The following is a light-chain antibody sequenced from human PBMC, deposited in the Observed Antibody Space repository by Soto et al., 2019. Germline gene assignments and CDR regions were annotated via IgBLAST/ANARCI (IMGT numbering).Light chain of an antibody. CDR3: HQYDSWT. J-gene: IGKJ1*01. CDR2: GAS. Sequence: EIVLKQSPGTLSLTPGERATLSCRASQSVSSSYLAWYQQKPGQAPRLLIYGASSRATGIPDRFSGSGSGTDFTLTISRLEPEDFAVYYCHQYDSWTFGQGTMVDI. V-gene: IGKV3-20*01. CDR1: QSVSSSY.